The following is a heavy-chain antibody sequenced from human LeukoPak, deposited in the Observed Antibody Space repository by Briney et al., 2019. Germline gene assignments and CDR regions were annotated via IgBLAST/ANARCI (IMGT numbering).Heavy chain of an antibody. Sequence: PSETLSLTCTVSGGSISSYYWSWIRQPPGKGLEWIGYIYYSGSTNHNPSLKSRVTISVDTSKNQFSLKLSSVTAADTAVYYCARLPLDYDILTGYYDYFDYWGQGTLVTVSS. CDR2: IYYSGST. CDR1: GGSISSYY. J-gene: IGHJ4*02. D-gene: IGHD3-9*01. CDR3: ARLPLDYDILTGYYDYFDY. V-gene: IGHV4-59*08.